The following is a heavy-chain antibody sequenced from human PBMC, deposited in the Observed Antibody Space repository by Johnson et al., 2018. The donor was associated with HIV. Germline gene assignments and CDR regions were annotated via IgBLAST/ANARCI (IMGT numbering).Heavy chain of an antibody. CDR2: IKQDGSEK. CDR3: ARDPSYSNYGPWNDAFDI. CDR1: GFTFSSYW. Sequence: VQLVESGGGLVQPGGSLRLSCAASGFTFSSYWMSWVRQAPGKGLEWVANIKQDGSEKYYVDSVKGRFTISRDNAKNSLYLQMNSLRAEDTAVYYCARDPSYSNYGPWNDAFDIWGQGTMVTVSS. J-gene: IGHJ3*02. D-gene: IGHD4-11*01. V-gene: IGHV3-7*05.